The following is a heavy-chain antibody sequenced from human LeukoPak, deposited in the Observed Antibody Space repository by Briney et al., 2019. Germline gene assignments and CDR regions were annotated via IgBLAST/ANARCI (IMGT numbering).Heavy chain of an antibody. V-gene: IGHV3-53*05. CDR2: IYSGGST. D-gene: IGHD6-19*01. CDR3: ARDGRQWLAQGCFDY. Sequence: PGGSLKLSCAASGFTVSSNYMSWVRQAPGKGLEWVSVIYSGGSTYYADSVKGRFTISRDNSKNTLYLQMNSLRAEDTAVYYCARDGRQWLAQGCFDYWGQGTLVTVSS. CDR1: GFTVSSNY. J-gene: IGHJ4*02.